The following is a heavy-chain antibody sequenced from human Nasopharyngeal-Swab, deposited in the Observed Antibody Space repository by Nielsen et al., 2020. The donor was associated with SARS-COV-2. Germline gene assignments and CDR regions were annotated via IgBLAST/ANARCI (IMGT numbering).Heavy chain of an antibody. J-gene: IGHJ6*03. V-gene: IGHV3-33*01. CDR1: GFTFSSYG. D-gene: IGHD3-10*01. CDR2: IWYDGSNK. Sequence: GESLKISCAASGFTFSSYGMHWVRQAPGKGLEWVAVIWYDGSNKYYADSVKGRFTISRDNAKNSLYLQMNSLRAEDTAVYYCARDGNPRFGELLSPHYYYYYMDVWGKGTTVTVSS. CDR3: ARDGNPRFGELLSPHYYYYYMDV.